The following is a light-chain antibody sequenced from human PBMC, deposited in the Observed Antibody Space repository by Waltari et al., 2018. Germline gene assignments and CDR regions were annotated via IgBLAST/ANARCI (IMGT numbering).Light chain of an antibody. CDR3: GTWDSSLSGAV. Sequence: QSVLTQPPSVSAAPGQRVTSSCSGGNSTIGNNYVPWYRQFPGTPPKPLIYEDIERPSGVPGRFSGSKSGTSATLDITGLQAGDEADYYCGTWDSSLSGAVFGGGTHLTVL. V-gene: IGLV1-51*02. CDR2: EDI. CDR1: NSTIGNNY. J-gene: IGLJ7*01.